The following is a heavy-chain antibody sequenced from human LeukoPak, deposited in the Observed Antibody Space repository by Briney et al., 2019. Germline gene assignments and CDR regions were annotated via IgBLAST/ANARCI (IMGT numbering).Heavy chain of an antibody. CDR1: GGSFSGYY. Sequence: SETLPLTCAVYGGSFSGYYWSWIRQPPGKGLEWIGEINHSGSTNYNPSLKSRVTISVDTSKNQFSLKLSSVTAADTAVYYCARVIYSYGFATYFDYWGQGTLVTVSS. J-gene: IGHJ4*02. CDR2: INHSGST. V-gene: IGHV4-34*01. D-gene: IGHD5-18*01. CDR3: ARVIYSYGFATYFDY.